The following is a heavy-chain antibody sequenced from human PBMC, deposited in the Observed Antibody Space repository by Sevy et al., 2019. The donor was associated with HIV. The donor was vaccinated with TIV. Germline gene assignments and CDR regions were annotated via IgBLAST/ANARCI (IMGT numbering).Heavy chain of an antibody. D-gene: IGHD6-6*01. CDR3: AGVLFEYSSSSHYFDY. J-gene: IGHJ4*02. CDR1: GGSISSYY. Sequence: SETLSLTCTVSGGSISSYYWSWIRQPAGKGLEWIGRIYTSGSTNYNPSLKSRVTMSVDTSKNQFSLKLSSVTAADTAVYYCAGVLFEYSSSSHYFDYWGQGTLVTVSS. CDR2: IYTSGST. V-gene: IGHV4-4*07.